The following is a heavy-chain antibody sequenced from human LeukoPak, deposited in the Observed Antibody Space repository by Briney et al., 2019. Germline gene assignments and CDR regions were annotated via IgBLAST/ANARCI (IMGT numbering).Heavy chain of an antibody. J-gene: IGHJ4*02. D-gene: IGHD6-13*01. Sequence: SETLSLTCAVYGGSFSGYYWSWIRQPPGKGLEWIGEINHSGSTNYNPSLKSRVTISVDTSKNQFSLKLSSVTAADTAVYYCARFPDIAAAGTLIGVYYFDYWGQGTLVTVSS. CDR2: INHSGST. V-gene: IGHV4-34*01. CDR1: GGSFSGYY. CDR3: ARFPDIAAAGTLIGVYYFDY.